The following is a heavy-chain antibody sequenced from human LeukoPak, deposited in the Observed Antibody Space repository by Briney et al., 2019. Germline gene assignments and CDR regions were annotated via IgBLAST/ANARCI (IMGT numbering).Heavy chain of an antibody. J-gene: IGHJ4*02. D-gene: IGHD3-10*01. CDR1: GFSFGNYA. V-gene: IGHV3-23*01. Sequence: GGSLRLSCAASGFSFGNYAMSWVRQAPGKGLEWVSATSGGGVTKYSVKGRFTISRDNSKNTLYLQMNNLRADDTAVYYGAKVHYFGSGSPDYWGQGTPVTVSS. CDR3: AKVHYFGSGSPDY. CDR2: TSGGGVTK.